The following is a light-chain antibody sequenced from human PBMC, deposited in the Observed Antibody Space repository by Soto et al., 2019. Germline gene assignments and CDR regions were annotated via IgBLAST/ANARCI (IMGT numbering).Light chain of an antibody. V-gene: IGKV3-15*01. J-gene: IGKJ4*01. CDR2: DAS. CDR1: QSIGST. CDR3: KHYKTWPHS. Sequence: EIVMTQSPATLSVSPGERATLSCRASQSIGSTLAWYQQKPGQTPRLLIYDASTRATRIPARFSGIGSGTEFTLLISSLQSEDFAVYYCKHYKTWPHSFGGGTKV.